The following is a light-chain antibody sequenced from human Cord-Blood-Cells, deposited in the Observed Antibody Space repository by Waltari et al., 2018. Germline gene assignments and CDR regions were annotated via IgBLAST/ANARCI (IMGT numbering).Light chain of an antibody. CDR1: QSVSSY. Sequence: ELVLTQSPATPSSSPGERATLSCRASQSVSSYLAWYQQKPGQAPRLLIYDSSNRATGIAARFSGSGSGTDFTLTISSLEPEDFAVYYCQQRSNWLTFGGGTKVEIK. CDR2: DSS. V-gene: IGKV3-11*01. CDR3: QQRSNWLT. J-gene: IGKJ4*01.